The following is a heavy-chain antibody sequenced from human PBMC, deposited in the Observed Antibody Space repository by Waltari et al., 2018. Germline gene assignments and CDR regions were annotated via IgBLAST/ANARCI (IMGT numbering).Heavy chain of an antibody. V-gene: IGHV3-23*01. CDR3: VKTVTGSYDF. J-gene: IGHJ4*02. CDR2: ISGGGDSA. CDR1: GFTFTSCS. Sequence: EVQMLESGGRLVQPGGSLGLSCAAPGFTFTSCSMRWVRQAPGKGLEWVSFISGGGDSAHYADSVNGRFTISRDNSKNTLFLQMNSLRAEDTAVYYCVKTVTGSYDFWGQGTLVTVSS. D-gene: IGHD1-26*01.